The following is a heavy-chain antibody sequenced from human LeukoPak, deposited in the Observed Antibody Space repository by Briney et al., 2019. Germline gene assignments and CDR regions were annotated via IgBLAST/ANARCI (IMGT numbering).Heavy chain of an antibody. CDR2: INPSGSST. D-gene: IGHD3-16*02. Sequence: ASVKVSCKASGYTFTGYYMHWVRQAPGQGLEWMGLINPSGSSTLYAQKFQGRVTITRDMSTTTDYMELSSLRSEDTAVYYCARDNSVGDIAWWFDPWSQRTLVTVSS. CDR1: GYTFTGYY. J-gene: IGHJ5*02. CDR3: ARDNSVGDIAWWFDP. V-gene: IGHV1-46*01.